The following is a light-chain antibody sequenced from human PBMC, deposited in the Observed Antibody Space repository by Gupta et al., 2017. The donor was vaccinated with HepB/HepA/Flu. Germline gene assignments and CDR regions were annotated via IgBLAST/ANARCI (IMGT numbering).Light chain of an antibody. Sequence: DIVLTQSPGTLSLSPGERATLSCRASQSFSSRYLAWYQQKPGQAPRLLIYGASTRAAGIPDRFIGSGSGTDFTLTISRLEPEDFAVYYCQQYGSSPRTFGQGTKVEIK. CDR3: QQYGSSPRT. J-gene: IGKJ1*01. V-gene: IGKV3-20*01. CDR1: QSFSSRY. CDR2: GAS.